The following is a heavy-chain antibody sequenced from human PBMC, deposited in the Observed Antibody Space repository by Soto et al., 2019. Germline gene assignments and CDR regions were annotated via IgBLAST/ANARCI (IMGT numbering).Heavy chain of an antibody. CDR1: GGSISSGGYS. J-gene: IGHJ4*02. CDR3: ARRYGPGFDY. CDR2: IYHSGST. D-gene: IGHD4-17*01. Sequence: TSETLSLTCAVSGGSISSGGYSWSWIRQPPGKGLEWIGYIYHSGSTYYNPSLKSRVTISVDRSKNQFSLKLSSVTAADTAVYYCARRYGPGFDYWGQGTLVTVSS. V-gene: IGHV4-30-2*01.